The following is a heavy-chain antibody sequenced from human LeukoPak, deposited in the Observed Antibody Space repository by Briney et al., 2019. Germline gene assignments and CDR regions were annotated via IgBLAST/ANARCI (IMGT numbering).Heavy chain of an antibody. V-gene: IGHV5-51*01. D-gene: IGHD1-1*01. CDR2: IYPGDSDT. CDR3: ARGEAERYFDY. J-gene: IGHJ4*02. CDR1: GYTLTTYW. Sequence: GESLKISCKASGYTLTTYWIGWVRQMPGKGLEWMGVIYPGDSDTRYSPSFQGQVTIPADKSITTAYLQWSSLKASDTAVYYCARGEAERYFDYWGQGTLVTVSS.